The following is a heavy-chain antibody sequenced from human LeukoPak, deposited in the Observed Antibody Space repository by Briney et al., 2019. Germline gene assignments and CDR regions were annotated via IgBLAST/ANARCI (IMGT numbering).Heavy chain of an antibody. CDR3: ARRESGSYYFDY. CDR1: GGSFSGYY. J-gene: IGHJ4*02. Sequence: SETLSLTCAVYGGSFSGYYWSWIRQPPGKGLEWIGEINHSGSTNYNPSLKRRVTISVDTSKNQFSLKLSSVTAADTAVYYCARRESGSYYFDYWGQGTLVTVSS. D-gene: IGHD1-26*01. CDR2: INHSGST. V-gene: IGHV4-34*01.